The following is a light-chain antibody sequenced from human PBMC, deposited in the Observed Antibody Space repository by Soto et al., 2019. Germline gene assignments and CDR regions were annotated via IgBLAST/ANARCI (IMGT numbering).Light chain of an antibody. CDR3: QQYGSSPLT. J-gene: IGKJ4*01. CDR2: DAS. V-gene: IGKV3-20*01. CDR1: QSVRNNY. Sequence: EIVLTQSPGTLSLSPGERATDSCRASQSVRNNYLTWYQQKPGQAPRLLIYDASNRAAGIPDRFSGSGSGIDFTLTFSRLEPEDFAVYYCQQYGSSPLTFGGGTKVDIK.